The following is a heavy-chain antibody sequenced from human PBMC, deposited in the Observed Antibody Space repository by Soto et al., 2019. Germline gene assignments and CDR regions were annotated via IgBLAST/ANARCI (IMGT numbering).Heavy chain of an antibody. J-gene: IGHJ6*02. CDR1: GYTFTGYY. CDR2: INPNSGGT. V-gene: IGHV1-2*04. CDR3: ARGEYCSGGGCLFYGMDV. Sequence: ASVKVSCKASGYTFTGYYMHWVRQAPGQGLEWMGWINPNSGGTNYAQKFQGWVTMTRDTSISTAYMELSRLRSDDTAVYYCARGEYCSGGGCLFYGMDVWGQGTTVTVSS. D-gene: IGHD2-15*01.